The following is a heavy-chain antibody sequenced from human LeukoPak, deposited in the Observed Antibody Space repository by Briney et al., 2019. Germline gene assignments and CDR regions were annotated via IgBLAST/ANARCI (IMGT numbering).Heavy chain of an antibody. D-gene: IGHD5-18*01. CDR1: GGSISSGGYS. CDR3: ASTRQLWSDYYFDY. J-gene: IGHJ4*02. Sequence: PSETLSLTCAVSGGSISSGGYSWSWIRQPPGKGLEWIGYIYHSGSTYYNPSLKSRVTISVDRSKNQFSLKLSSVTAADTAVYYCASTRQLWSDYYFDYWGQGTLVTVSS. V-gene: IGHV4-30-2*01. CDR2: IYHSGST.